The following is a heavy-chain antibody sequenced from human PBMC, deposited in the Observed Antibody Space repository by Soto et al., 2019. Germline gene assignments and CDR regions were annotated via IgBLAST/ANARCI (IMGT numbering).Heavy chain of an antibody. V-gene: IGHV1-3*01. CDR3: ARDRGESGSRSSSVFDY. Sequence: ASVKVSCKASGYTFISYAMHWVRQAPGQRLEWMGWTNAGNGNTKYSQKFQGRVTITRDTSASTAYMELSSLRSEDTAVYYCARDRGESGSRSSSVFDYWGQGTLVTVSS. CDR1: GYTFISYA. CDR2: TNAGNGNT. D-gene: IGHD6-6*01. J-gene: IGHJ4*02.